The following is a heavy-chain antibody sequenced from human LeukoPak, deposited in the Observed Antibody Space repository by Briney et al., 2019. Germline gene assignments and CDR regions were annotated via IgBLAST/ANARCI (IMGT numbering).Heavy chain of an antibody. V-gene: IGHV3-48*04. CDR1: GFSFISYG. CDR2: ITGGSTTK. D-gene: IGHD6-19*01. Sequence: GGSLRLSCVASGFSFISYGMHWVRQAPGKGLEWVSYITGGSTTKNYADSVKGRFTISRDNAKNSLYLQMNSLRAEDTAIYYCARDGDIAVATAPYYFDYWGQGILVTVSS. CDR3: ARDGDIAVATAPYYFDY. J-gene: IGHJ4*02.